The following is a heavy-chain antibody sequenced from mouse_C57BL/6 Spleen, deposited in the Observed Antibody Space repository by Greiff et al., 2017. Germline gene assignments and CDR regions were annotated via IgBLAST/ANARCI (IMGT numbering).Heavy chain of an antibody. CDR1: GFTFSSYT. V-gene: IGHV5-9*04. J-gene: IGHJ2*01. Sequence: EVQLVESGGGLVKPGGSLKLSCAASGFTFSSYTMSWVRQTPEKRLEWVATISGGGGNTYYPDSVKGRFTTSRDNAQNTLYRQMSSLTSEDTAVYYGAIHRELGPFDYWGQGTTLTVSS. CDR2: ISGGGGNT. D-gene: IGHD4-1*01. CDR3: AIHRELGPFDY.